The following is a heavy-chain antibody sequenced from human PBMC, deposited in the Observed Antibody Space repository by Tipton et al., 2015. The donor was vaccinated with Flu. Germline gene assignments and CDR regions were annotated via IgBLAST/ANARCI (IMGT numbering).Heavy chain of an antibody. CDR3: AGYRPGAPPL. V-gene: IGHV4-4*07. Sequence: GLVKPSETLSLTCSVSGGSIDNYYWSWIRQPAGKGPEWIGRIFSSGSTFYNPSLKNRVSMSVDTSRKQFSLKLSSVTAADTAVYYCAGYRPGAPPLWGQGTLVTVSS. J-gene: IGHJ4*02. CDR2: IFSSGST. D-gene: IGHD3-16*02. CDR1: GGSIDNYY.